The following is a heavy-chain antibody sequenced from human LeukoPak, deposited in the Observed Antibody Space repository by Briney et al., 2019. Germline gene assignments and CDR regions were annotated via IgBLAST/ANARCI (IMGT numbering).Heavy chain of an antibody. J-gene: IGHJ6*01. D-gene: IGHD6-19*01. V-gene: IGHV3-9*01. CDR2: ISWNSDTI. CDR1: GFTFDDYA. CDR3: VKGTAQWLVDYYYGMDV. Sequence: GGSRRLSCAASGFTFDDYARHGVRQAPGRGREGVSGISWNSDTIGYADSVKGRFTISRDNAKNSLYLQMNSLRPEDTALYYCVKGTAQWLVDYYYGMDVWGQGTTVTVSS.